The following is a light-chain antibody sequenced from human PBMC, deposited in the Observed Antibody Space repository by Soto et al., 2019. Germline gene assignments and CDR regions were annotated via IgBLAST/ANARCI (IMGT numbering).Light chain of an antibody. J-gene: IGKJ4*01. CDR2: DTS. Sequence: DIQMTQSPSSLSASVGDRVTITCRASPGISFRLAWYQQKPGKVPNLLIYDTSNLYFGVPSRFSGSGSGTDFTLTISSLQPEDVATYYCHNYYSPPALTFGGGTKVEIK. V-gene: IGKV1-27*01. CDR3: HNYYSPPALT. CDR1: PGISFR.